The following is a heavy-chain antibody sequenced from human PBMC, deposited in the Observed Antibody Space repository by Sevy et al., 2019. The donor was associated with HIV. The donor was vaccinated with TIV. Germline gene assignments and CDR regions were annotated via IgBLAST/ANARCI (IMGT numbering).Heavy chain of an antibody. CDR3: ADRGGVHYYDSSGYYTRAEYFEH. J-gene: IGHJ1*01. CDR1: GFSLSTSGEG. V-gene: IGHV2-5*01. CDR2: IYWNDDQ. Sequence: SGPTLVNPTQTLTLTCTFSGFSLSTSGEGVGWIRQPPGKALEWLALIYWNDDQRYSPSLKSRLTITKDTSNKQVVLTMTNMDPVDTVTYYCADRGGVHYYDSSGYYTRAEYFEHWGQGTLVTVSS. D-gene: IGHD3-22*01.